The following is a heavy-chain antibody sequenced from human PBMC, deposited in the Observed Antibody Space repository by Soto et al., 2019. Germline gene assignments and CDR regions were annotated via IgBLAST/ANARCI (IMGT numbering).Heavy chain of an antibody. D-gene: IGHD5-12*01. CDR1: GFTFSSFA. Sequence: GGSLRLSCAASGFTFSSFALHWVRQAPRKGLEYISGVRGNGDPPFYADSVKGRFTISRDNSQKTFYLQMTALNVDDTAVYYCVKSRGGNNFDFFDWGQGTLVNV. V-gene: IGHV3-64D*06. J-gene: IGHJ4*02. CDR2: VRGNGDPP. CDR3: VKSRGGNNFDFFD.